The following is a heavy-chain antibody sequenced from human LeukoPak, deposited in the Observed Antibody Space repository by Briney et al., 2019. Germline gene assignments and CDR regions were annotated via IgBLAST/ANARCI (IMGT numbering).Heavy chain of an antibody. Sequence: GASVKVSCKASGYTFTGYYMHWVRQAPGQGLEWMGWINPNSGGTNYAQKLQGRVTMTTDTSTSTAYMELRSLRSDDTAVYYCARDVMSIVGATDDAFDIWGQGTMVTVSS. CDR1: GYTFTGYY. V-gene: IGHV1-2*02. D-gene: IGHD1-26*01. J-gene: IGHJ3*02. CDR3: ARDVMSIVGATDDAFDI. CDR2: INPNSGGT.